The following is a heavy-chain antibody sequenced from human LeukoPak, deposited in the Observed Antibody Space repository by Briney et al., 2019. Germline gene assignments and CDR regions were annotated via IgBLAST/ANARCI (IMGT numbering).Heavy chain of an antibody. CDR1: GYTFTSYG. J-gene: IGHJ4*02. V-gene: IGHV1-18*01. Sequence: ASVKVSCKASGYTFTSYGISWVRQAPGQGLEWMGWISAYNGNTNYAQKLQGRVTMTTDTSTSTAYMELRSLRSDDTAVYYCARGSYYDSSGYYYNNDYWGQGTLVTVYS. D-gene: IGHD3-22*01. CDR2: ISAYNGNT. CDR3: ARGSYYDSSGYYYNNDY.